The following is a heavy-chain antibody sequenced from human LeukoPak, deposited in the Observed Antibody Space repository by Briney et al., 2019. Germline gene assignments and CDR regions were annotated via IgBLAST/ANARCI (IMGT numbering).Heavy chain of an antibody. Sequence: PGGPLRLSCAASGFTFSSYWMSWVRQAPGKGLEWVANIKQDGSEKYYVDSVKGRFTISRDNAKNSLYLQMNSLRAEDTAVYYCAKSKGYCSGGSCYEWVSGEIDYWGQGTLVTVSS. J-gene: IGHJ4*02. CDR1: GFTFSSYW. CDR2: IKQDGSEK. D-gene: IGHD2-15*01. CDR3: AKSKGYCSGGSCYEWVSGEIDY. V-gene: IGHV3-7*01.